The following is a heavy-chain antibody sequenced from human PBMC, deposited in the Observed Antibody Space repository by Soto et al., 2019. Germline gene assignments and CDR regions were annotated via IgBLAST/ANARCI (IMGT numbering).Heavy chain of an antibody. CDR1: GFTFSNFA. CDR3: ATYHDSDWETYRFRH. D-gene: IGHD3-16*02. CDR2: ISNSFSDGNT. V-gene: IGHV3-21*06. Sequence: GGSLRLSCAASGFTFSNFAMNWVRQAPGKGLEWVSAISNSFSDGNTHYADSVKGRFTISRDNDKNSLYLQMNSLRADDTAMYYCATYHDSDWETYRFRHWGQGTLVTVSS. J-gene: IGHJ4*02.